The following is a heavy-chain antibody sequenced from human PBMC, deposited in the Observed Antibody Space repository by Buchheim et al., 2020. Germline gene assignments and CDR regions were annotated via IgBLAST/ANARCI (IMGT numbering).Heavy chain of an antibody. J-gene: IGHJ3*02. V-gene: IGHV4-59*01. CDR3: ARAYRGGDCYGDHRKHAFDI. Sequence: QVQLQESGPGLVKPSETLSLTCTVSGGSISSYYWSWIRQPPGKGLEWIGYIYYSGSTNYNPSLKSRVTISVDTSKNQFSLKLSSVTAADTAVYYCARAYRGGDCYGDHRKHAFDIWGQGT. CDR1: GGSISSYY. D-gene: IGHD2-21*02. CDR2: IYYSGST.